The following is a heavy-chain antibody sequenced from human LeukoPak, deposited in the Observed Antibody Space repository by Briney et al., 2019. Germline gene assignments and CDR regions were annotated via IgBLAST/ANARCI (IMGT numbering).Heavy chain of an antibody. CDR1: GGSFSGYY. V-gene: IGHV4-34*01. Sequence: PSETLSLTCAVYGGSFSGYYWSWIRQPPGKGLEWIGEINHSGSTNYSPSLKSRVTISVDTSKNQFSLKLSSVTAADTAVYYCARWTYYYGSGSYYRGDYWGQGTLVTVSS. J-gene: IGHJ4*02. D-gene: IGHD3-10*01. CDR3: ARWTYYYGSGSYYRGDY. CDR2: INHSGST.